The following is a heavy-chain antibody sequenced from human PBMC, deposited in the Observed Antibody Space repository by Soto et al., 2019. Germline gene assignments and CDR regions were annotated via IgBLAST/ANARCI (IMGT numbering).Heavy chain of an antibody. CDR1: GGTFSSYA. D-gene: IGHD3-22*01. CDR3: ASGDYDSSGYSVYWYFDL. CDR2: IIPIFGTA. Sequence: QVQLVQSGAEVKKPGSSVKVSCKASGGTFSSYAISWVRQAPGQGLEWMGGIIPIFGTANYAQKFQGRVTITADESTSTAYMELSSLRSEDMAVYYCASGDYDSSGYSVYWYFDLWGRGTLVTVSS. V-gene: IGHV1-69*01. J-gene: IGHJ2*01.